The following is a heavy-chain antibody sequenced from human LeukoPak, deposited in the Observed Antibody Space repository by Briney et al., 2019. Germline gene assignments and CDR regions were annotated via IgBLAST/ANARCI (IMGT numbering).Heavy chain of an antibody. V-gene: IGHV4-39*07. D-gene: IGHD3-9*01. J-gene: IGHJ5*02. CDR1: GGSISSSSYY. CDR3: ARVPAYYDILTGYYPGWFDP. CDR2: IYYSGST. Sequence: SETLSLTCTVSGGSISSSSYYGGWIRQPPGKGLEWIGSIYYSGSTYYNPSLKSRVTISVDTSKNQFSLKLSSVTAADTAVYYCARVPAYYDILTGYYPGWFDPWGQGTLVTVSS.